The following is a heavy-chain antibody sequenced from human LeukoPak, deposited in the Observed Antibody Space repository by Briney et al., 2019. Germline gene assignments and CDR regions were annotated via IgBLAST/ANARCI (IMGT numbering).Heavy chain of an antibody. CDR1: GYTLTELS. D-gene: IGHD2-2*02. V-gene: IGHV1-24*01. CDR2: FDPEDGET. CDR3: ARYGVPAAIATNWFDP. J-gene: IGHJ5*02. Sequence: ASVKVSCKVSGYTLTELSMHWVRQAPGKGLEWMGGFDPEDGETFYSQKFQDRVTMTEDTSTDTAYMELSSLRSEDTAVYYCARYGVPAAIATNWFDPWGQGTLVTVSS.